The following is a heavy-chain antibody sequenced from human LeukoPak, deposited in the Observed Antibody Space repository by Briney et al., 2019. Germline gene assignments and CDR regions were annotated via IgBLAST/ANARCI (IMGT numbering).Heavy chain of an antibody. J-gene: IGHJ6*03. Sequence: GGSLRLSCAASGFTFSSYAMSWVRQAPGKGLEWVSAISGSGGSTYYADSVKGRFTISRDNSKNTLYLQMNSLRAEDTAVYYCAKDSRYPKSYYYYYMDVWGKGTTVTISS. CDR2: ISGSGGST. CDR3: AKDSRYPKSYYYYYMDV. D-gene: IGHD3-9*01. V-gene: IGHV3-23*01. CDR1: GFTFSSYA.